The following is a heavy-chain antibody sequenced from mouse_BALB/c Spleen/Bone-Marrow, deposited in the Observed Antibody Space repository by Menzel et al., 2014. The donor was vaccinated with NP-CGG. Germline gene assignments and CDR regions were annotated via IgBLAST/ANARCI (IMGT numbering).Heavy chain of an antibody. J-gene: IGHJ2*01. CDR2: ISSGGST. CDR3: ARGGFRGLDY. CDR1: GFTFSSYA. V-gene: IGHV5-6-5*01. Sequence: EVKVAESGGGLVKPGGSPKLSCAASGFTFSSYAMSWVRQTPEKRLEWVASISSGGSTYYPDSVKGRFTISRDNARNILYLQMSSLRSEDTAMYYCARGGFRGLDYWGQGTTLTVSS.